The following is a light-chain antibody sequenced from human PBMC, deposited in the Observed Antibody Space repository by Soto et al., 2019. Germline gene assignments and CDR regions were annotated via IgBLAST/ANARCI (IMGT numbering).Light chain of an antibody. CDR2: GAS. Sequence: EILITQSPTTVSVSPGERATLSCRASQSVSNNLAWYQQKPGQAPRLLIYGASTRATGLPARFSGSGSGTEFTLTISSLQSEDFAVYYCQQYNNWPYQITFGQGTRLEIK. J-gene: IGKJ5*01. CDR3: QQYNNWPYQIT. V-gene: IGKV3-15*01. CDR1: QSVSNN.